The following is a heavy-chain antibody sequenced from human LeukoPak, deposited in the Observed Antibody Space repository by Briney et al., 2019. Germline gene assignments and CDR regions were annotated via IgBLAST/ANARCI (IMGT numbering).Heavy chain of an antibody. D-gene: IGHD6-19*01. J-gene: IGHJ6*03. CDR1: GYSFSSYA. V-gene: IGHV1-18*01. CDR3: ARVKRAVAGTADYYYYYYMDV. CDR2: ISAYNGNT. Sequence: ASVKVSCKASGYSFSSYAITWVRQAPGQGLEWMGWISAYNGNTNYAQKLQGRVTMTTDTSTSTAYMELRSLRSDDTAVYYCARVKRAVAGTADYYYYYYMDVWGKGTTVTVSS.